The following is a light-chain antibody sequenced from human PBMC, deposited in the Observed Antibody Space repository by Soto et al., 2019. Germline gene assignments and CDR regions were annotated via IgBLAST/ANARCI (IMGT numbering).Light chain of an antibody. CDR3: ATCDENVYV. CDR2: TNS. Sequence: VLTQPPSASGTPGQTVTISCSISSPNVGTNPVAWYQQLPGTAPKLLIYTNSQRPLGVPVRFSGSKSGTSASLAISGLKSEDEGPYYCATCDENVYVFGTGTKVTV. J-gene: IGLJ1*01. CDR1: SPNVGTNP. V-gene: IGLV1-44*01.